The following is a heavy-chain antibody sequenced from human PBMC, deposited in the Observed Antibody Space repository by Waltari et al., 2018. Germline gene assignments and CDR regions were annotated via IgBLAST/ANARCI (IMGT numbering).Heavy chain of an antibody. V-gene: IGHV3-23*01. D-gene: IGHD2-15*01. J-gene: IGHJ5*01. Sequence: EVQLLESGGGLVQPGGSLRLSCAASGLSFSNYDMAWVRQAPGKGLEWVSGIRNSGGNTYYGDSVKGRFAISRDNSRNTLHLQMNGLRAEDTAIYYCTSWRVVAGTGWFDSWGQGTLVTVSS. CDR1: GLSFSNYD. CDR3: TSWRVVAGTGWFDS. CDR2: IRNSGGNT.